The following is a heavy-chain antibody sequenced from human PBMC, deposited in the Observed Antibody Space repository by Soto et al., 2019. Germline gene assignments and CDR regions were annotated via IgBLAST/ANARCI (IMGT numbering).Heavy chain of an antibody. D-gene: IGHD5-12*01. CDR1: GCTFTSYA. V-gene: IGHV1-3*01. J-gene: IGHJ6*02. CDR2: INAGNGNT. Sequence: ASVKVSCKASGCTFTSYAMHWVRQAPGQRLEWMGWINAGNGNTKYSQKFQGRVTITRDTSASTAYMELSSLRSEDTAVYYCARDIVATISLYYYGMDVWGQGTTVTVSS. CDR3: ARDIVATISLYYYGMDV.